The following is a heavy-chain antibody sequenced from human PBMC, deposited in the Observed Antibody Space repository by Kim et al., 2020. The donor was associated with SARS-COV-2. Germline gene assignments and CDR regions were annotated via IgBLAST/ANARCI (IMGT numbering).Heavy chain of an antibody. Sequence: RYSPSFQGQVTISADKSISTAYLQWSSLKASDTAMYYCARHAQASNAFDIWGQGTMVTVSS. V-gene: IGHV5-51*01. J-gene: IGHJ3*02. CDR3: ARHAQASNAFDI.